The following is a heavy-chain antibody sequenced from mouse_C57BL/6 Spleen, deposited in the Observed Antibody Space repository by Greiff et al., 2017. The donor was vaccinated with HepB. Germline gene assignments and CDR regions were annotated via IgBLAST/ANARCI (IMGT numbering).Heavy chain of an antibody. Sequence: EVQLVESGGGLVKPGGSLKLSCAASGFTFSSYAMSWVRQTPEKRLEWVATISDGGSYTYYPDNVKGRFTISRDNAKNNLYLQMSHLKSEDTAMYYCARGDGYYGAMDYWGQGTSVTVSS. J-gene: IGHJ4*01. CDR3: ARGDGYYGAMDY. V-gene: IGHV5-4*01. CDR1: GFTFSSYA. D-gene: IGHD2-3*01. CDR2: ISDGGSYT.